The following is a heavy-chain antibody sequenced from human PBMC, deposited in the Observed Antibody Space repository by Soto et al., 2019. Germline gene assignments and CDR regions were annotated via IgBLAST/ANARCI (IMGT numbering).Heavy chain of an antibody. D-gene: IGHD3-10*01. J-gene: IGHJ4*02. CDR3: ARHKSGGGSYPLDF. V-gene: IGHV5-10-1*01. CDR1: GFIFTSYW. Sequence: PGESLKISCKASGFIFTSYWLSWVHQMPGKGLEWMGMLNPKDSFADYSPSFRGHVTISPDTSVTTAYLKWSSLKASDTAIYYCARHKSGGGSYPLDFWGQGTLVTVS. CDR2: LNPKDSFA.